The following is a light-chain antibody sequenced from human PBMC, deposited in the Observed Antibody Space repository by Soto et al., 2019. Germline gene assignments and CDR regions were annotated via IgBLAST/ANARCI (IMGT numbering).Light chain of an antibody. Sequence: IVMTQSPATRSVSRAGRATLSFRARQSISDTLAWYQQKPGQAPRLLIYGASKRATGFPARFSGSGSGTDFTLTISSLQSEDFAVYYCQQYNNWPWTFGQGTKVDIK. CDR1: QSISDT. CDR2: GAS. CDR3: QQYNNWPWT. J-gene: IGKJ1*01. V-gene: IGKV3-15*01.